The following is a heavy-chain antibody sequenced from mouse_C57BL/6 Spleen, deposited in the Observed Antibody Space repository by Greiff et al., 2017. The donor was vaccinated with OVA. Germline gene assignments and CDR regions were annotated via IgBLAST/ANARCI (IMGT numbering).Heavy chain of an antibody. CDR3: ARFYYYGSSYYFDY. J-gene: IGHJ2*01. D-gene: IGHD1-1*01. Sequence: QVQLQQSGAELVKPGASVKLSCKASGYTFTSYWMQWVKQRPGQGLEWIGEIDPSDSYTNYNQKFKGKATLTVDTSSSTAYMQLSSLTSEDSAVYYCARFYYYGSSYYFDYWGQGTTLTVSS. CDR2: IDPSDSYT. V-gene: IGHV1-50*01. CDR1: GYTFTSYW.